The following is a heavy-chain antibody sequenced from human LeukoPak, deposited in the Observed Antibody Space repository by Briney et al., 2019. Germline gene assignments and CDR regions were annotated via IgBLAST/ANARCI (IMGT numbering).Heavy chain of an antibody. Sequence: SETLSLTCTVSGGSISSYYWSWIRQPPGKGLEWIGYIYYSGSTNYNPSLKSRVTISVDTSKNQFSLKLSSVTAADTAVYYCVRRQELRPNWYFDLWGRGTLVTVSS. J-gene: IGHJ2*01. V-gene: IGHV4-59*08. CDR2: IYYSGST. CDR3: VRRQELRPNWYFDL. D-gene: IGHD1-26*01. CDR1: GGSISSYY.